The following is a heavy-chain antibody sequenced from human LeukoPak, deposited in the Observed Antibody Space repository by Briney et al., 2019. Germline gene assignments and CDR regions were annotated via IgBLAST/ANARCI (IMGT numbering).Heavy chain of an antibody. Sequence: SVTLSLTCAVYGGSFSGYYWSWIRQPPGKGLEWIGEINHSGSTNYNPSLKSRVTISVDTSKNQFSLKLSSVTAADTAVYYCARGPDSGYDYGGYYYYYGMDVWGQGTTVTVSS. CDR1: GGSFSGYY. J-gene: IGHJ6*02. CDR2: INHSGST. D-gene: IGHD5-12*01. V-gene: IGHV4-34*01. CDR3: ARGPDSGYDYGGYYYYYGMDV.